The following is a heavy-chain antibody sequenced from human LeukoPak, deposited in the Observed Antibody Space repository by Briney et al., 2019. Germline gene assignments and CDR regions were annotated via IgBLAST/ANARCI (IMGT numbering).Heavy chain of an antibody. D-gene: IGHD2-2*01. CDR2: ISGNGGSK. V-gene: IGHV3-23*01. Sequence: GGSLRLSCAASGFTFSSYGMSWVRQAPGKGLEWVSDISGNGGSKYYADSVKGRFTISRDNSKNTLYLQMNSLRAEDTAIYYCAKDLGSSAEPDIVVVRAARDTYYFDYWGQGTLVTVS. J-gene: IGHJ4*02. CDR1: GFTFSSYG. CDR3: AKDLGSSAEPDIVVVRAARDTYYFDY.